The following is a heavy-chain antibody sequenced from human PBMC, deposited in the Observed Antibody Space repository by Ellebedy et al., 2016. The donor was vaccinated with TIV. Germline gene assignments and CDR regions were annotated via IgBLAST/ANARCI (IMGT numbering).Heavy chain of an antibody. CDR3: ATVMDFGPGSSFDY. CDR1: GGTFSSYA. Sequence: SVKVSXKASGGTFSSYAISWVRQAPGHGLEWMGGNIPIFGTTNYAQKFQVRATITADESTSTLNIDRLRSEDTALYYCATVMDFGPGSSFDYWGPGTLVTVSS. J-gene: IGHJ4*02. D-gene: IGHD3/OR15-3a*01. CDR2: NIPIFGTT. V-gene: IGHV1-69*13.